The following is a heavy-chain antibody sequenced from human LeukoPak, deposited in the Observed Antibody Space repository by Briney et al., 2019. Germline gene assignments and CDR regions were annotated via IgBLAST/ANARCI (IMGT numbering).Heavy chain of an antibody. Sequence: PSETLSLTCAVYGGSFSGYYWSWIRQPPGKGLEWIGEINHSGSTNYNPSLKSRVTISVDTSKNQFSLKLSSVTAADTAVYYCGRLYCSSTSCYARLYYYYGMDVWGQGTTVTVSS. V-gene: IGHV4-34*01. CDR2: INHSGST. J-gene: IGHJ6*02. D-gene: IGHD2-2*01. CDR1: GGSFSGYY. CDR3: GRLYCSSTSCYARLYYYYGMDV.